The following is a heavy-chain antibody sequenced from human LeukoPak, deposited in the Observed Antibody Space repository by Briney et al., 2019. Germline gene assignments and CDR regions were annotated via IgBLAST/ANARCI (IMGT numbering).Heavy chain of an antibody. V-gene: IGHV1-2*02. CDR1: GYTFTGYY. CDR3: ARVGSSGYYRGYYYMDV. CDR2: INPNSGGT. D-gene: IGHD3-22*01. Sequence: GASVKVSCKASGYTFTGYYMHWVRQAPGQGLEWMGWINPNSGGTNYAQKIQGRVTITRNTSISTAYMELSSLRSEDTAVYYCARVGSSGYYRGYYYMDVWGKGTTVTVSS. J-gene: IGHJ6*03.